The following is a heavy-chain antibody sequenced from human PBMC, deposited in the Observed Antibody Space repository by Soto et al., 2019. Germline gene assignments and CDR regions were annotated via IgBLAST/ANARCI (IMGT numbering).Heavy chain of an antibody. Sequence: PGGSLRLSCAASGFTFSSYGMHWVRQAPGKGLEWVAVISKDGSVKYYADSVKGRFTISRDNSQNTLYLQMNSLGAEDTAVYYCTAEVASGYWGQGTLVPVSS. CDR2: ISKDGSVK. CDR1: GFTFSSYG. V-gene: IGHV3-30*03. CDR3: TAEVASGY. J-gene: IGHJ4*02. D-gene: IGHD2-21*02.